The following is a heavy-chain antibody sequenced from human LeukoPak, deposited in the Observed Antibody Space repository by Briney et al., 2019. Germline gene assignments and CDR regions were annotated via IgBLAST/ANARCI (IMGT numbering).Heavy chain of an antibody. D-gene: IGHD5-18*01. CDR1: GGSVSSGSYY. V-gene: IGHV4-61*01. Sequence: SETLSLTCTVSGGSVSSGSYYWSWIRQPPGKGLEWIGYIYYSGSTNYNPSLKSRVTISVDTSKNQFSLKLSSVTAADTAVYYCAREGYSLPYYFDYWGQGTLVTVSS. J-gene: IGHJ4*02. CDR2: IYYSGST. CDR3: AREGYSLPYYFDY.